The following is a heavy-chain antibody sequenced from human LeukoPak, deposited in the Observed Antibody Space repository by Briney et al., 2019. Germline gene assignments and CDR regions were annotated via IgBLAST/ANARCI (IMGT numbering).Heavy chain of an antibody. CDR3: ATKQWLAPPPDS. V-gene: IGHV3-74*01. D-gene: IGHD6-19*01. CDR1: GFTFSKYW. CDR2: INTDGTAT. Sequence: GGSLRLSCAASGFTFSKYWMLWVRHAPGKGLESVSRINTDGTATTYADSVKGRFTVSRDNADNTMFLQMNSVRDEDTAVYYCATKQWLAPPPDSWGQGTPVTVSS. J-gene: IGHJ4*02.